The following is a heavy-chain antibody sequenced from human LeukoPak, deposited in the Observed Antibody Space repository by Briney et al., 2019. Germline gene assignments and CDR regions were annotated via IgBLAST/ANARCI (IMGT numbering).Heavy chain of an antibody. Sequence: GGSLRLSCAASGFTFSSYAMSWVRRAPRKGLEWVSAISGSGGSTYYADSVKGRFTISRDNSKNTLYLQMNSLRAEDTAVYYCAKDDSSGYYMDYFDYWGQGTLVTVSS. D-gene: IGHD3-22*01. CDR3: AKDDSSGYYMDYFDY. CDR1: GFTFSSYA. J-gene: IGHJ4*02. V-gene: IGHV3-23*01. CDR2: ISGSGGST.